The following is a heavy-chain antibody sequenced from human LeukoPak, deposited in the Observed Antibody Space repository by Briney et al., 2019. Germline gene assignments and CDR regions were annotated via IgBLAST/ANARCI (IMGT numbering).Heavy chain of an antibody. J-gene: IGHJ3*01. CDR1: GYSVSGDSYY. CDR2: IYYTGST. CDR3: AREGFPRAFDF. Sequence: SETLSLTCTVSGYSVSGDSYYWSWIRLPPGKGLEWIGYIYYTGSTNYNPSLKSRVTISVDTSKNEFSLKLSSVTAADTAVYFCAREGFPRAFDFWGQGTMVTVSS. V-gene: IGHV4-61*01.